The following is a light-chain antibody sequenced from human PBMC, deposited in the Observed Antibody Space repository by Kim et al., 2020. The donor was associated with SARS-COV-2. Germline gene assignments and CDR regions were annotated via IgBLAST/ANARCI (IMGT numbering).Light chain of an antibody. CDR2: DAS. CDR1: QSISSSY. Sequence: EIVLTQSPGILSLSPGERATLSCRASQSISSSYLAWYQQKPGQAPRLLIYDASSRATGTPDRFSGSGSGTDFTLIINRLEPEDSAVYYCQQYDSTLITFGQGTRLEIK. CDR3: QQYDSTLIT. J-gene: IGKJ5*01. V-gene: IGKV3-20*01.